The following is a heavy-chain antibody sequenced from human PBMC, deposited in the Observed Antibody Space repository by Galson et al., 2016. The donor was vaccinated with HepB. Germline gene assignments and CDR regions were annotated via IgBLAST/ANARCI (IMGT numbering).Heavy chain of an antibody. CDR3: ARDRRGSGWYIDS. Sequence: SLRLSCAASGFTFSRYGMHWVRQAPGKGLEWVAVISYDGSNKYYEDSVKGRFTISRDNSKNTLYLQMNSLRAEDTAVYYCARDRRGSGWYIDSWGQGTLVTVSS. J-gene: IGHJ4*02. CDR2: ISYDGSNK. V-gene: IGHV3-30*03. D-gene: IGHD6-19*01. CDR1: GFTFSRYG.